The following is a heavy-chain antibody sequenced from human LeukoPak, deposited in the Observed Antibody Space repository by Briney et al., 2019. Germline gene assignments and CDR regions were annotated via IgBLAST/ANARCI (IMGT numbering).Heavy chain of an antibody. J-gene: IGHJ4*02. CDR1: GFTVSSNY. CDR3: ARLYYYVSGTYSRYFDY. D-gene: IGHD3-10*01. Sequence: GGSLRLSCAASGFTVSSNYMTWVRQAPGKGLEGGSIIYSGGTTYYADSVKGRFTISRDNSKNTLYLQMNSLRAEDTAVYYCARLYYYVSGTYSRYFDYWGQGTLVTVSS. CDR2: IYSGGTT. V-gene: IGHV3-53*01.